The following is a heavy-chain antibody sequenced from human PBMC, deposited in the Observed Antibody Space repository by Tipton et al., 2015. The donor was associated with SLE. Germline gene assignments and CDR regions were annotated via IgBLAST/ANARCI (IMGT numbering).Heavy chain of an antibody. V-gene: IGHV4-34*01. CDR2: IADTGSP. Sequence: LRLSCAVYGGCFSGYHWTWIRQPPGQGLEWIGEIADTGSPHYKPSLKSRVTISLDTSKSQFSLILNSLTAADTAVYYCARGPFQRWPPGAYWGQGTLVTVSS. D-gene: IGHD6-19*01. J-gene: IGHJ4*02. CDR1: GGCFSGYH. CDR3: ARGPFQRWPPGAY.